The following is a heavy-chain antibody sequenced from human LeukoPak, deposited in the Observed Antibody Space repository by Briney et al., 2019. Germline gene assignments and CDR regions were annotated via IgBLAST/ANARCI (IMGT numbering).Heavy chain of an antibody. Sequence: PSETLSLTCAVYGGSFSGYYWSWIRQPPGKGLEWIGEINHSGSTNYNPSLKSRVTISVDTSKNQFSLKLSSVTAADTAVYYCARDLTRAPPMVRGVRNWFDPWGQGTLVTVSS. D-gene: IGHD3-10*01. J-gene: IGHJ5*02. V-gene: IGHV4-34*01. CDR2: INHSGST. CDR3: ARDLTRAPPMVRGVRNWFDP. CDR1: GGSFSGYY.